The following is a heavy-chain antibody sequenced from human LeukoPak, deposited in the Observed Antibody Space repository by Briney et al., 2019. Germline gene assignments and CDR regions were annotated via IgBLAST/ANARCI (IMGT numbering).Heavy chain of an antibody. CDR2: IWSDGTEK. CDR1: GFTYSHYG. D-gene: IGHD4-11*01. CDR3: AKDAQRGFDYSNSLES. Sequence: GGSLRLSCAASGFTYSHYGLHWVRQVPGKGLEWVAVIWSDGTEKYYGDAVKGRFTISRDNSMKTLYLQMNSLRGDDTAVYYCAKDAQRGFDYSNSLESWGQGTLVTVSS. J-gene: IGHJ5*01. V-gene: IGHV3-33*06.